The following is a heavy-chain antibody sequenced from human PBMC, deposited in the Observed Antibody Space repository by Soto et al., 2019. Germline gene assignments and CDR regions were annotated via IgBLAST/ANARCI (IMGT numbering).Heavy chain of an antibody. V-gene: IGHV1-18*01. CDR3: ARDLDGSGSYYTDY. CDR1: GYTFNNYG. D-gene: IGHD3-10*01. J-gene: IGHJ4*02. CDR2: IGAYNSNI. Sequence: QVQLVQSGAEVKKPGASVQVSCKASGYTFNNYGISWVRQAPGQGLEWMGRIGAYNSNIKYAQKLQGRVTMTTDTSTSTAYMELRSLISDDTAVYYGARDLDGSGSYYTDYWGQGTLVTVSS.